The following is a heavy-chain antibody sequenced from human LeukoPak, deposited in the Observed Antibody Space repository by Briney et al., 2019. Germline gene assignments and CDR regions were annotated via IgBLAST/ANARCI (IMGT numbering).Heavy chain of an antibody. CDR2: VYHSGST. V-gene: IGHV4-38-2*02. Sequence: TPSETLSLTCSVSGYSISDGSYWNWIRQSPGKGLEWIGSVYHSGSTFYSPSLKSRVTMSVDTSKNQFSLKLSSVTAADTAVYYCARDPDIGYWGQGTLVTVSS. CDR1: GYSISDGSY. J-gene: IGHJ4*02. CDR3: ARDPDIGY. D-gene: IGHD2-15*01.